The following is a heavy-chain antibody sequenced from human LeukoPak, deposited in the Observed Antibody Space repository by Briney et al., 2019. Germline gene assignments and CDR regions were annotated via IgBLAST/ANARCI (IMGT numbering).Heavy chain of an antibody. V-gene: IGHV3-53*01. Sequence: GGSLRLSCAASGFTVSSNYMSWVRQAPGEGLEWVSVIYSGGSTYYADSAKGRFTISRDNSKNTLYLQMNSLRAEDTAVYYCARVDRNTYYYGSSHYFDYWGQGTLVTVSS. CDR3: ARVDRNTYYYGSSHYFDY. J-gene: IGHJ4*02. CDR2: IYSGGST. D-gene: IGHD3-10*01. CDR1: GFTVSSNY.